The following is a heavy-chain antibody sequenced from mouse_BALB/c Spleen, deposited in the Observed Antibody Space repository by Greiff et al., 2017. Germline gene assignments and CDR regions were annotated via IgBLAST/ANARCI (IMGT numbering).Heavy chain of an antibody. CDR1: GYTFTSYW. Sequence: QVQLQQSGAELAKPGASVKMSCKASGYTFTSYWMHWVKQRPGQGLEWIGYINPSTGYTEYNQKFKDKATLTADKSSSTAYMQLSSLTSEDSAVYYCARWGTATAWFAYWGQGTLVTVSA. D-gene: IGHD1-2*01. V-gene: IGHV1-7*01. CDR2: INPSTGYT. CDR3: ARWGTATAWFAY. J-gene: IGHJ3*01.